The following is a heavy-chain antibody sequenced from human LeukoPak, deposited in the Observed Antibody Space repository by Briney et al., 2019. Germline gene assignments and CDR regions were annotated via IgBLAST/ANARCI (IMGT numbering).Heavy chain of an antibody. V-gene: IGHV1-18*01. J-gene: IGHJ6*03. CDR1: GYTFTSYG. CDR3: ARDVPDYGSGSYFAYYYYYYMDV. CDR2: ISAYNGNT. Sequence: ASVKVSCKASGYTFTSYGISWVRQAPGQGLEWMGWISAYNGNTNYAQKLRGRVTMTTDTSTSTAYMELRSLRSDDTAVYYCARDVPDYGSGSYFAYYYYYYMDVWGKGTTVTVSS. D-gene: IGHD3-10*01.